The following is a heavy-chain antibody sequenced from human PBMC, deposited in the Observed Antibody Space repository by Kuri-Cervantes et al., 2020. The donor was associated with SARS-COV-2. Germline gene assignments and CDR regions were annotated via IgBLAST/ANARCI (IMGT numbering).Heavy chain of an antibody. Sequence: SLKISCAASGFTFDDYAMHWVRQAPGKGLEWVSGISWNSGSIGYADSVKGRFTISRDNSKNALYLQMNGLRAEDTAIYYCAKNQLEVPGLGFDFWGQGTLVTVSS. CDR1: GFTFDDYA. V-gene: IGHV3-9*01. D-gene: IGHD6-19*01. J-gene: IGHJ4*02. CDR3: AKNQLEVPGLGFDF. CDR2: ISWNSGSI.